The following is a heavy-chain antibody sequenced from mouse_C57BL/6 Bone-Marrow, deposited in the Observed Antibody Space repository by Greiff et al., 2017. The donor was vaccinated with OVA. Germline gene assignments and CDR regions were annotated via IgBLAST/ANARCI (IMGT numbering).Heavy chain of an antibody. CDR2: INPGSGGT. D-gene: IGHD5-2*01. CDR1: GYAFTNYS. V-gene: IGHV1-54*01. CDR3: ARQNKVWFDD. Sequence: QVQLQQSGAELVRPGTSVKVSCKASGYAFTNYSIEWVKQRPGQGLEWIGVINPGSGGTNYNEKFKGKATLTADKSSSTAYMQLSSLSSEDSAVYFCARQNKVWFDDWGQGTTLTVSS. J-gene: IGHJ2*01.